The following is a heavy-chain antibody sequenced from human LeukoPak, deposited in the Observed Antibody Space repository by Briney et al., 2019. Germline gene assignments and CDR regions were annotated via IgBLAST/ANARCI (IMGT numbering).Heavy chain of an antibody. CDR2: IWYDGSNK. J-gene: IGHJ6*02. CDR1: GFTFSSYS. Sequence: GGSLRLSCAASGFTFSSYSMHWVRQAPGKGLEWVAVIWYDGSNKYYADSVKGRFTISRDNSKNTLYLQMNSLRAEDTAVYYCARDRRYFDWIRYYYGMDVWGQGTTVTVSS. CDR3: ARDRRYFDWIRYYYGMDV. V-gene: IGHV3-33*08. D-gene: IGHD3-9*01.